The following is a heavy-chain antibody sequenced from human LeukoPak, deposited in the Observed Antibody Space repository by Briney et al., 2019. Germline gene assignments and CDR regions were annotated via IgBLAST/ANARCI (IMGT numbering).Heavy chain of an antibody. V-gene: IGHV3-9*01. Sequence: LSLTCAVSGGSISSGGYSWSWIRQPPGKGLEWVSGISWNSGSIGYADSVKGRFTISRDNAKNSLYLQMNSLRAEDTALYYCAKAKYSSSWYYFDYWGQGTLVTVSS. CDR2: ISWNSGSI. CDR3: AKAKYSSSWYYFDY. CDR1: GGSISSGGYS. J-gene: IGHJ4*02. D-gene: IGHD6-13*01.